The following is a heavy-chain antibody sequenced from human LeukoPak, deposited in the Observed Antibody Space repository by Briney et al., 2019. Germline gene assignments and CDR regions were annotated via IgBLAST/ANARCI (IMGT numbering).Heavy chain of an antibody. CDR2: IYYSGST. J-gene: IGHJ1*01. V-gene: IGHV4-31*03. CDR1: GGSISSGGYY. CDR3: ARRYEPAEYFQH. D-gene: IGHD2-15*01. Sequence: SETLSLTCTVSGGSISSGGYYWSWIRQHPGKGLEWIGYIYYSGSTYYNPSLKSRVTISVDTSKNQFSLKLSSVTAADTAVYYCARRYEPAEYFQHWGQGTLVTVSS.